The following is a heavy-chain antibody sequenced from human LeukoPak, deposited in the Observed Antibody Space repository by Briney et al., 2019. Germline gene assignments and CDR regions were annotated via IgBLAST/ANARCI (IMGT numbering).Heavy chain of an antibody. CDR3: AKVAAVPAGMGYFDY. V-gene: IGHV3-23*01. Sequence: GGSLRLSCAASGFTFSSYAMSWVRQAPGKGLEWVSSISDSGAGTYYTDSVKGRFTTSRDNSKNTLYLQMNSLRADDTAVYYCAKVAAVPAGMGYFDYWGQGTLVTVSS. J-gene: IGHJ4*02. D-gene: IGHD2-2*01. CDR1: GFTFSSYA. CDR2: ISDSGAGT.